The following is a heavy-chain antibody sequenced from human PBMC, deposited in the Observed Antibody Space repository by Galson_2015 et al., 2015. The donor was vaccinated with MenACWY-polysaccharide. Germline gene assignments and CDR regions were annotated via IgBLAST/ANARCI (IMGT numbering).Heavy chain of an antibody. D-gene: IGHD5-18*01. CDR1: GFTFSSYA. CDR3: AEDHPWLQHYFDF. CDR2: ITDSGVNT. V-gene: IGHV3-23*01. Sequence: SLRLSCAASGFTFSSYAMSWVRQTPGKGLEWVSSITDSGVNTYYADSVKGRFTISRDNSKNTLDLQMNSLRPEDTAVYYCAEDHPWLQHYFDFWGQGTLVTVSS. J-gene: IGHJ4*02.